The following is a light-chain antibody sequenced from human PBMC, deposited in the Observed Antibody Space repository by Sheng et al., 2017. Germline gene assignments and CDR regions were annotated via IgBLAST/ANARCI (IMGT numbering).Light chain of an antibody. CDR3: QKYNTALGVT. CDR1: QSINSY. Sequence: DIKMTQSPSSLSASVGDRVTITCRASQSINSYLNWYQQKPGKAPKLLIYSASILQSGVPSRFSGSGSGTDFTLTISSLQPEDVATYYCQKYNTALGVTFGPGTKVDIK. V-gene: IGKV1-27*01. J-gene: IGKJ3*01. CDR2: SAS.